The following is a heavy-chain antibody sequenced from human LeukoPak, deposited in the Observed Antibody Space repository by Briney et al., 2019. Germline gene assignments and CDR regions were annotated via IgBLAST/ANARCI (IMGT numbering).Heavy chain of an antibody. CDR2: ISNSGGDT. CDR1: GFTFNNYA. CDR3: SKSHVQAAVGSFYYQGLDV. J-gene: IGHJ6*02. D-gene: IGHD2-2*01. Sequence: GGSLRLSCAASGFTFNNYAMNWVRQAPGKGLEWVSVISNSGGDTFYADSVKGRFTISRDNSKNTLYLQMNSLRVEDTAVYYCSKSHVQAAVGSFYYQGLDVWGQGTTVTVSS. V-gene: IGHV3-23*01.